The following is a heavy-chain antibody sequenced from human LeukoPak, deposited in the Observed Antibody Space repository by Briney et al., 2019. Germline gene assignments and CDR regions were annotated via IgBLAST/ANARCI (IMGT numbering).Heavy chain of an antibody. Sequence: GESLKISCKGSGYSFTSYWIGWVRQMPGKGLEWMGIIYPGDSDTRYSPSFQGQVTISADKSISTAYLQWSSLKASDTAMYYCARLDSSGWYETGLSYWGQGTLVTVSS. CDR1: GYSFTSYW. J-gene: IGHJ4*02. CDR3: ARLDSSGWYETGLSY. D-gene: IGHD6-19*01. CDR2: IYPGDSDT. V-gene: IGHV5-51*01.